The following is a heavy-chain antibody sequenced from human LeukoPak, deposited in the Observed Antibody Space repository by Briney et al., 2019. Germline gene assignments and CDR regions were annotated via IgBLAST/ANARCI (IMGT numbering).Heavy chain of an antibody. Sequence: GGSLRLSCAASGFTFSNYAMSWVRQAPGKGLEWVSAISGSGVSTDYADSVKGRFTISRDNSKNTLYLQMSSLRAEGTAVYYCAKTLAYCSGGSCYSNYYFDYWGQGTLVTVSS. CDR2: ISGSGVST. CDR1: GFTFSNYA. D-gene: IGHD2-15*01. CDR3: AKTLAYCSGGSCYSNYYFDY. V-gene: IGHV3-23*01. J-gene: IGHJ4*02.